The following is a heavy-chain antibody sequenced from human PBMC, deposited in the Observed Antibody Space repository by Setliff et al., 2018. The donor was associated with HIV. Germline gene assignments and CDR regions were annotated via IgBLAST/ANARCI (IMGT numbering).Heavy chain of an antibody. V-gene: IGHV3-30*02. D-gene: IGHD3-3*01. CDR3: VKGDNFWTGYSTYFEFDP. CDR1: GFTFNNYG. CDR2: IRYDGSEK. J-gene: IGHJ5*02. Sequence: HPSETLSLSCVTSGFTFNNYGLHWVRQAPGKGLEWVSFIRYDGSEKFYAESVQGRFTISRDSSKNMLYLQMSSLRAEDTAIYYCVKGDNFWTGYSTYFEFDPWGQGTRVTVSS.